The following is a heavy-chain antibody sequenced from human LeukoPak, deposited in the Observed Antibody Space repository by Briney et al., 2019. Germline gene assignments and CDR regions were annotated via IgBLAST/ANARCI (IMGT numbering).Heavy chain of an antibody. CDR3: ARDPPRGQWLVPDFDY. J-gene: IGHJ4*02. V-gene: IGHV1-18*01. D-gene: IGHD6-19*01. Sequence: GESLKISCKGSGYSFTSYGISWVRQAPGQGLEWMGWISAYNGNTNYAQKLQGRVTMTTDTSTSTAYMELRSMRSDDTAVYYCARDPPRGQWLVPDFDYWGQGTLVTVSS. CDR2: ISAYNGNT. CDR1: GYSFTSYG.